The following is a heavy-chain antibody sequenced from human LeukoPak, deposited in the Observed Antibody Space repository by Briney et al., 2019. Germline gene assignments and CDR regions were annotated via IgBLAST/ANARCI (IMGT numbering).Heavy chain of an antibody. V-gene: IGHV1-2*02. CDR3: ARDGGSSSGDYYYGMDV. Sequence: ASVKVSCKASGYTFTGYYMHWVRQAPGQGLEWMGWINPNSGGTNYAQKFQGRVTMTRDTSISTAYMELSRLRSDGTAVYYCARDGGSSSGDYYYGMDVWGQGTTVTVSS. CDR2: INPNSGGT. D-gene: IGHD6-13*01. CDR1: GYTFTGYY. J-gene: IGHJ6*02.